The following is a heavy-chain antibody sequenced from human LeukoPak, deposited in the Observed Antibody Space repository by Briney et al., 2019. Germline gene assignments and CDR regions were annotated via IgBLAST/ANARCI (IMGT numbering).Heavy chain of an antibody. CDR2: ISGYNADT. V-gene: IGHV1-18*01. D-gene: IGHD5-24*01. Sequence: ASVNVSCKASGYTFSNYGISWLRQAPGQALERLGWISGYNADTNYAHRFQGRLFMTTDTSTSTAYMELRSLTSDDTAVYYCARDPDGDKDLDSWGQGTLVTVSS. CDR3: ARDPDGDKDLDS. CDR1: GYTFSNYG. J-gene: IGHJ4*02.